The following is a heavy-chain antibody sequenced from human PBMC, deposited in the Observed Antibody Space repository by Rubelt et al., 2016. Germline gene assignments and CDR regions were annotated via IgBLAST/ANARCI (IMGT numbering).Heavy chain of an antibody. CDR2: ISGSTSTI. Sequence: EVQLVESGGGLVQPGGSLRLSCAASGFTFSTYSMNWVRQAPGKGLEWLSYISGSTSTIFYADSVKGRFTIARDNAKNSRFRQMDSLRVEDTAVYYCARAGGSYRLDFWGQGTLVTVSS. D-gene: IGHD1-26*01. CDR3: ARAGGSYRLDF. V-gene: IGHV3-48*04. CDR1: GFTFSTYS. J-gene: IGHJ4*02.